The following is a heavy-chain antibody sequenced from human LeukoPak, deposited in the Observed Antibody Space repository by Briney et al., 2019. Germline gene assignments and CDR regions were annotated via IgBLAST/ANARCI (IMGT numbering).Heavy chain of an antibody. CDR2: ISGSGGST. J-gene: IGHJ4*02. CDR3: AKDGFQYFDSRGYYYAPLDY. D-gene: IGHD3-22*01. CDR1: GFTFNTYA. Sequence: GGSLGLSCAASGFTFNTYAMSWVRQARGKGLEWVSGISGSGGSTDYADFVKGRFTISRDNSKNTLYLQMNSLRAEDTAVYYCAKDGFQYFDSRGYYYAPLDYWGQGTLVTVSS. V-gene: IGHV3-23*01.